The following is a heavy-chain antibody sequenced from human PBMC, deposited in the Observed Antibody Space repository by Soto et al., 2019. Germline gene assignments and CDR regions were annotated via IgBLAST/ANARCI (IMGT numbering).Heavy chain of an antibody. V-gene: IGHV1-8*01. CDR1: GYTFSSYD. J-gene: IGHJ4*03. CDR3: ARERSGYLDN. Sequence: QVQLVQSGPEVKKPGSSVRVSCKASGYTFSSYDFNWVRQATGQGLEWMGWMNPNSGNTAYAQKFQGRVTMTRNTSTNTAYMELSSLRSEDTAIYYCARERSGYLDNWGQGSPVTVSS. D-gene: IGHD3-3*01. CDR2: MNPNSGNT.